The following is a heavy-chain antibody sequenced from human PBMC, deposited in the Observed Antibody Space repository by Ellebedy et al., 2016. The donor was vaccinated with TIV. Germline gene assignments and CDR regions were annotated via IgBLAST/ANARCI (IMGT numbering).Heavy chain of an antibody. CDR2: IKSKNDGGTT. D-gene: IGHD3-16*02. J-gene: IGHJ4*02. Sequence: GGSLRLXXAASGFTFSNAWMSWVRRAPGKGLEWIGRIKSKNDGGTTSYAAPVQGRFSISRDDSKETLYLQVNSLRIEDTAVYFCTTAYRHYVWGTYRYTSDYWGQGTLVTVSS. V-gene: IGHV3-15*01. CDR1: GFTFSNAW. CDR3: TTAYRHYVWGTYRYTSDY.